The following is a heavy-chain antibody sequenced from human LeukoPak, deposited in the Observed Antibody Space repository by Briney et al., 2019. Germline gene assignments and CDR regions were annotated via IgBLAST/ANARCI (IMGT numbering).Heavy chain of an antibody. CDR2: INPNTGDR. Sequence: ASLKVSCKASGYTFTNYHINWVRQAPGQGPEWMGWINPNTGDRGYAQKFQGRVSITSDTSISTAYMELGSPRSEDTAVYFCARTTSLTASGYDYWGQGTLVTVSS. J-gene: IGHJ4*02. CDR1: GYTFTNYH. CDR3: ARTTSLTASGYDY. D-gene: IGHD4-17*01. V-gene: IGHV1-8*03.